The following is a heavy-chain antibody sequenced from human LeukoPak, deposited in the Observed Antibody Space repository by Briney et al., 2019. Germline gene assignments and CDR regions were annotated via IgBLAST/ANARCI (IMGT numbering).Heavy chain of an antibody. Sequence: ASVKVSCKASGYTFTGYYMHWVRQAPGQGLEWMGWINPNSGGTNYAQKFQGRVTMTRDTSISTAYMELGRLRSDDTAVYYCARSKGRITMVRGVIGYYYYMDVWGKGTTVTISS. CDR1: GYTFTGYY. J-gene: IGHJ6*03. D-gene: IGHD3-10*01. CDR3: ARSKGRITMVRGVIGYYYYMDV. CDR2: INPNSGGT. V-gene: IGHV1-2*02.